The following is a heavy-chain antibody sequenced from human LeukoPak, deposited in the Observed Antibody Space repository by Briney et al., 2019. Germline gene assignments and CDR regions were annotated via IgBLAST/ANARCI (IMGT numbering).Heavy chain of an antibody. CDR3: ARDPEGSGFSLAFYYYYGMDV. CDR2: ISAYNGNT. V-gene: IGHV1-18*01. D-gene: IGHD3-10*01. Sequence: GASVKVSCKASGYTFTSYGISWVRQAPGQGLEWMGWISAYNGNTNYAQKLQGRVTMTTDTSTSTAYMELRSLRSDDTAVYYCARDPEGSGFSLAFYYYYGMDVWGQGTTVTVSS. CDR1: GYTFTSYG. J-gene: IGHJ6*02.